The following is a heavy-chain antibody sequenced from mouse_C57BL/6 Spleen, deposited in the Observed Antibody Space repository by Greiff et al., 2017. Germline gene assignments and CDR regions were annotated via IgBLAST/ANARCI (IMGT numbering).Heavy chain of an antibody. V-gene: IGHV1-22*01. J-gene: IGHJ3*01. CDR2: INPNNGGT. CDR3: ARTYDYDGAWFAY. D-gene: IGHD2-4*01. Sequence: EVQLVESGPELVKPGASVKMSCKASGYTFTDYNMHWVKQSHGKSLEWIGYINPNNGGTSYNQKFKGKATLTVNKSSSTAYMELRSLTSEDSAVYYCARTYDYDGAWFAYWGQGTLVTVSA. CDR1: GYTFTDYN.